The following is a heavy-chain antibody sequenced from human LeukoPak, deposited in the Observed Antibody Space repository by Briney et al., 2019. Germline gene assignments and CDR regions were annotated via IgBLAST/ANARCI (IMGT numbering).Heavy chain of an antibody. Sequence: ASVKISCKASGYAFTSYAMNWVRQAPGQGLEWMGWINTNTGNPTYAQGFTGRFVFSLDTSVSTVYLQISSLKAEDTAVYYCARDTAMVRAWFDPWGQGTLVTVAS. CDR2: INTNTGNP. D-gene: IGHD5-18*01. CDR3: ARDTAMVRAWFDP. J-gene: IGHJ5*02. CDR1: GYAFTSYA. V-gene: IGHV7-4-1*02.